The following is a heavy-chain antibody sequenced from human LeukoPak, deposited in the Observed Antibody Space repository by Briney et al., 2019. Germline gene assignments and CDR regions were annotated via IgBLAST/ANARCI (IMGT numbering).Heavy chain of an antibody. CDR1: GGTFSSYA. D-gene: IGHD3-10*01. V-gene: IGHV1-69*13. CDR3: ARGSYYGSGSYLYYGMDV. J-gene: IGHJ6*04. CDR2: IIPIFGTA. Sequence: ASVKVSCKASGGTFSSYAISWVRRAPGQGLEWMGGIIPIFGTANYAQKFQGRVTITADESTSTAYMELSSLRSEDTAVYYCARGSYYGSGSYLYYGMDVWGKGTTVTVSS.